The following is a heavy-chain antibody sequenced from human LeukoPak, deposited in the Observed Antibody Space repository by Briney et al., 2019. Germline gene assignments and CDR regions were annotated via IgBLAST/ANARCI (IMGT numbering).Heavy chain of an antibody. V-gene: IGHV3-7*01. CDR1: GFTFSSHW. CDR3: ARGIGLAGYYYYYGMDV. Sequence: GGSLRLSCAASGFTFSSHWMIWVRQAPGKGLEWVANIRQDGTEIYYVDSVKGRFTISRDNAKNSLYLQMNSLRADDTAVYYCARGIGLAGYYYYYGMDVWGQGTTVTVSS. CDR2: IRQDGTEI. J-gene: IGHJ6*02.